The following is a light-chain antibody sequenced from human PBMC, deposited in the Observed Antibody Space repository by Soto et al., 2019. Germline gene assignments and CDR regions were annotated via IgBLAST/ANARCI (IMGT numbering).Light chain of an antibody. J-gene: IGLJ2*01. CDR1: SSDVGGYNY. Sequence: QSALTQPPSAYESPGQSVTISCTGTSSDVGGYNYVSWYQQHPGKAPKLMIYEVTKRPSGVPDRFSGSKSDNTASLTVSGLQAEDEADYYCSSYAGSNFVVFGGGTKLTVL. CDR2: EVT. V-gene: IGLV2-8*01. CDR3: SSYAGSNFVV.